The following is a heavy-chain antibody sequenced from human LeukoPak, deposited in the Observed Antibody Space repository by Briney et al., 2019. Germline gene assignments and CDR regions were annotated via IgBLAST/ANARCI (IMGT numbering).Heavy chain of an antibody. D-gene: IGHD2-15*01. Sequence: GGSLRLSCAASGFTFSSYWMHWVRQAPGKGLVWVSRINNEGSSTSYADSVKGRFTISRDNAKNTLFLQMNSLRAEDTAVYYCARGGGSNYYFDYWGQGTLVTVSS. CDR2: INNEGSST. CDR1: GFTFSSYW. CDR3: ARGGGSNYYFDY. J-gene: IGHJ4*02. V-gene: IGHV3-74*01.